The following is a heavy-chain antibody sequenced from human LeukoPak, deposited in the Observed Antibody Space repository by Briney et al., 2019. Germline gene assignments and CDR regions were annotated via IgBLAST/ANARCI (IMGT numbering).Heavy chain of an antibody. V-gene: IGHV1-69*01. J-gene: IGHJ6*02. Sequence: GSSVKISCKASGDSISKFAVSWVRQAPGQGLQWMGGIIPIFGTADYAQKFQGRVTITADEATSTTYMELSSLKSEDTAIYYCTTRSCGAGACSSSFYIYYGLHFWGQGTTVSVSS. CDR2: IIPIFGTA. D-gene: IGHD2-21*02. CDR3: TTRSCGAGACSSSFYIYYGLHF. CDR1: GDSISKFA.